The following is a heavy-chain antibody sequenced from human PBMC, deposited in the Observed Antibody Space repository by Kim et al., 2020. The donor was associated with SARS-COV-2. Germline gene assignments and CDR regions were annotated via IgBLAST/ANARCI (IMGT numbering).Heavy chain of an antibody. J-gene: IGHJ4*02. CDR1: GFTFSNYA. D-gene: IGHD6-19*01. Sequence: GGSLRLSCAASGFTFSNYAMSWVRQAPGKGLEWVSAISGSGGSTYYADSVKGRFTISRDNSKNTLYLQMNTLRAEDMAVYYCAKFNANRYKAVDYWGQGTLVTVSS. CDR2: ISGSGGST. CDR3: AKFNANRYKAVDY. V-gene: IGHV3-23*01.